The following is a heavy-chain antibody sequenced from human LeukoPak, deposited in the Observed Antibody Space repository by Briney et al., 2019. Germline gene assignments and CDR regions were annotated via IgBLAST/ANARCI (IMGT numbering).Heavy chain of an antibody. CDR3: ARDSIKDIVVVPAAVGAFDI. V-gene: IGHV4-39*07. J-gene: IGHJ3*02. D-gene: IGHD2-2*01. CDR1: GGSISSSSYY. Sequence: SETLSLTCTVSGGSISSSSYYWGWIRQPPGKGLEWIGSIYYSGSTYYNPSLKSRVTISVDTSKNQFSLKLSSVTAADTAVYYCARDSIKDIVVVPAAVGAFDIWGQGTMVTVSS. CDR2: IYYSGST.